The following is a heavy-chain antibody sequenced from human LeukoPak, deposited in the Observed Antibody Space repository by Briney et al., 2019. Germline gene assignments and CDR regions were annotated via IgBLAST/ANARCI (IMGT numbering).Heavy chain of an antibody. CDR2: TNPNTGAT. Sequence: ASVKVSCKTSGYTFTSHGISWVRQAPGPGLEWMGWTNPNTGATNYAQNFQGRVTMTRDTSISTAYMELSRLRSDDTAVYYCAREAYASGSFRTDYYYMDVWGKGTTVTISS. D-gene: IGHD3-10*01. CDR3: AREAYASGSFRTDYYYMDV. CDR1: GYTFTSHG. J-gene: IGHJ6*03. V-gene: IGHV1-2*02.